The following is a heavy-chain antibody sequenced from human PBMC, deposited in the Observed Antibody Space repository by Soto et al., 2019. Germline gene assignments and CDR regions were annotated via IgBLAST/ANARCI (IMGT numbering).Heavy chain of an antibody. CDR1: GGSISSGGYS. CDR3: ARGNYGDYVRWFDP. D-gene: IGHD4-17*01. V-gene: IGHV4-30-2*01. CDR2: IYHSGST. Sequence: SGTLSLTCAVSGGSISSGGYSWSWIRQPPGKGLEWIGYIYHSGSTYYNPSLKSRVTISVDRSKNQFSLKLSSVTAADTAVYYCARGNYGDYVRWFDPWGQGTLVTVSS. J-gene: IGHJ5*02.